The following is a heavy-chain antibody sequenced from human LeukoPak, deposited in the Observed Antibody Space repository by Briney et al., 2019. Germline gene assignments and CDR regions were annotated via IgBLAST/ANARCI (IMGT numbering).Heavy chain of an antibody. CDR2: INHSGST. V-gene: IGHV4-34*01. Sequence: GSLRLSCAASGFTFSSYGMSWVRQPPGKGLEWIGEINHSGSTNYNPSLKSRVTISVDTSKNQFSLNVSSVTAADTAVYYCARATSSYFYYMDVWGKGTTVTISS. D-gene: IGHD5-12*01. J-gene: IGHJ6*03. CDR1: GFTFSSYG. CDR3: ARATSSYFYYMDV.